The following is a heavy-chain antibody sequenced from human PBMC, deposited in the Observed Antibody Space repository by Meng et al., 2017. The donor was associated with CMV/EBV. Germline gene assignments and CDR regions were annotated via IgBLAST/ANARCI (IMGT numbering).Heavy chain of an antibody. J-gene: IGHJ5*02. CDR2: INHSGST. CDR1: GGSFSGYY. Sequence: QVQLQQWGAGLLKPSETLSLTCAVYGGSFSGYYWSWIRQPPGKGLEWIGEINHSGSTNTTPPRKSRVTISVDTSKNQFSLKLSSVTAAATAFYYCARGLMVRGSRVNWFDPWGQGTLVTVSS. CDR3: ARGLMVRGSRVNWFDP. V-gene: IGHV4-34*01. D-gene: IGHD3-10*01.